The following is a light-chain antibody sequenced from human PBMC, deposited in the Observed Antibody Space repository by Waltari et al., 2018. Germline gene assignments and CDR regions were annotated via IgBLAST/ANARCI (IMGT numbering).Light chain of an antibody. V-gene: IGKV1-9*01. J-gene: IGKJ1*01. Sequence: DFQLTQSPSFLSESVGDRVTITCRASQGIRSYLAWYQQKPGKAPKLLIYAASTLQSGVPSRFSGSGSGTEFTLTISSLQPEDFATYYCQQFDIYPWTFGQGTKVEIK. CDR1: QGIRSY. CDR3: QQFDIYPWT. CDR2: AAS.